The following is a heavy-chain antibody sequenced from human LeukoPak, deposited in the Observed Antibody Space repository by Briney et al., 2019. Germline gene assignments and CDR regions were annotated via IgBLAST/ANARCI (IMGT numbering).Heavy chain of an antibody. CDR2: ISSSGSTI. V-gene: IGHV3-11*01. J-gene: IGHJ4*02. Sequence: GGSLRLSCAASGFTFSDYYMSWIRQAPGKGLEWVSYISSSGSTIYYADSVKGRFTISRDNAKNSLYPQMNSLRAEDTAVYYCARVKEQWLVDYWGQGTLVTVSS. D-gene: IGHD6-19*01. CDR3: ARVKEQWLVDY. CDR1: GFTFSDYY.